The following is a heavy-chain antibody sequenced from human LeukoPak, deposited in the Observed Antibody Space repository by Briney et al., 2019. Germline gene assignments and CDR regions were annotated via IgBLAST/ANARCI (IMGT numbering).Heavy chain of an antibody. Sequence: SETLSLTCAVYGGSFSGYYWSWIRQPPGKGLEWIGEINHSGSTNYNPSLKSRATISVDTSKNQFSLKLSSVTAADTAVYYCARGPSITIFGVVIISWFDPWGQGTLVTVSS. CDR3: ARGPSITIFGVVIISWFDP. CDR2: INHSGST. J-gene: IGHJ5*02. CDR1: GGSFSGYY. V-gene: IGHV4-34*01. D-gene: IGHD3-3*01.